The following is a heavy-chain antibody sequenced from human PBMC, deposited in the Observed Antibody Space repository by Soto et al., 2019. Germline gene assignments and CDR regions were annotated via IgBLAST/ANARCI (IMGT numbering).Heavy chain of an antibody. J-gene: IGHJ6*02. D-gene: IGHD2-21*02. CDR3: ARGPGYLGDDHYYYYDMDV. CDR1: GDTFNNYP. V-gene: IGHV1-69*13. CDR2: SIPSFGTA. Sequence: ASVKVSCKASGDTFNNYPITWVRQAPGQGLEWMGGSIPSFGTANYAQKFRGRVTISVDESTSTAYMELSSLRSEDTAVYYCARGPGYLGDDHYYYYDMDVWGQGTMVTVSS.